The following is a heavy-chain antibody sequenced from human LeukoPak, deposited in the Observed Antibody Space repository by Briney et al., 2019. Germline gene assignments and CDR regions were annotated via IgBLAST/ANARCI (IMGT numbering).Heavy chain of an antibody. CDR1: GGSISSGGYY. Sequence: PSETLSLTCTVSGGSISSGGYYWSWIRQHPGKGLECIGYIYYSERTYYNPSLKSRVTISVDTSKNQFSLKLSSVTAADTAVYYCARASYCSGGSCDSGGMDVWGQGTTVTVSS. J-gene: IGHJ6*02. V-gene: IGHV4-31*03. D-gene: IGHD2-15*01. CDR2: IYYSERT. CDR3: ARASYCSGGSCDSGGMDV.